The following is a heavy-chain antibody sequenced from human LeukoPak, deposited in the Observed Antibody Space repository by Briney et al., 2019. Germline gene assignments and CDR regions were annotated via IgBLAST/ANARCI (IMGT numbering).Heavy chain of an antibody. CDR3: AGHPPVDNGDSFGAFDI. CDR2: IYYSGST. Sequence: SETLSLTCTVSGGSISSSSYYWGWIRQPPGKGLEWIGSIYYSGSTYYNPSLKSRVTISVDTSKNQFSLKLSSVTAADTAVYYCAGHPPVDNGDSFGAFDIWGQGKMVTVSS. D-gene: IGHD4-17*01. V-gene: IGHV4-39*01. J-gene: IGHJ3*02. CDR1: GGSISSSSYY.